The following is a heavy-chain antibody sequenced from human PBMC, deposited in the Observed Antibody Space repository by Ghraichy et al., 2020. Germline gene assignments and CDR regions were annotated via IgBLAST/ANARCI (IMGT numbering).Heavy chain of an antibody. V-gene: IGHV4-59*01. CDR1: GGSISGYY. J-gene: IGHJ2*01. Sequence: SETLSLTCIVSGGSISGYYWSWIRQPPGKGLEWIGYIYYSGSTNYNPSLKSRVTISVDTSKNQFSLKLSSVTAADTALYYCARLMGNPYWYFDLWGRGTLVTVSS. D-gene: IGHD2-8*01. CDR2: IYYSGST. CDR3: ARLMGNPYWYFDL.